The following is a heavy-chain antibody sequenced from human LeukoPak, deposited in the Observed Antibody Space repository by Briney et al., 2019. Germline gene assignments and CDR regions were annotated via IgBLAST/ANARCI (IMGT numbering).Heavy chain of an antibody. CDR1: GGSISSYY. CDR3: ARHKGGSYRNLDY. J-gene: IGHJ4*02. V-gene: IGHV4-59*08. Sequence: SETLSLTCTVSGGSISSYYWSWIRQPPGKGLEWIGYIYYSGSTNYNPSLKRRVTISVDTSKNQFSLKLSSVTAADTAVYYCARHKGGSYRNLDYWGQGTLVTVSS. D-gene: IGHD1-26*01. CDR2: IYYSGST.